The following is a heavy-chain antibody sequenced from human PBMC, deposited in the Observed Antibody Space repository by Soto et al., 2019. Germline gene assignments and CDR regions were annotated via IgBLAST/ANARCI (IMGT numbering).Heavy chain of an antibody. CDR3: AKDPSTYYDFWSGSQWSGYFDY. CDR1: GFTFSSYA. Sequence: GGSLRLSCAASGFTFSSYAMSWVRQAPGKGLEWVSAISGSGGSTYYADSVKGRFTISRDNSKNTLYLQMNSLRAEDTAVYYCAKDPSTYYDFWSGSQWSGYFDYWGQGTLVTVSS. D-gene: IGHD3-3*01. J-gene: IGHJ4*02. CDR2: ISGSGGST. V-gene: IGHV3-23*01.